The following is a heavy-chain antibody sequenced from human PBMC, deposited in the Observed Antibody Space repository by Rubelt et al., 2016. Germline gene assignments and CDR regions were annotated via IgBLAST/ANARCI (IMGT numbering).Heavy chain of an antibody. CDR3: AKSPITIFRWVDYFDY. J-gene: IGHJ4*02. CDR1: GFTFTRYW. Sequence: LRGGGSLTLSCAASGFTFTRYWMSWVRQTPGKGLVWVSAISGSGGSTYYADSVKGRFTISRDNSKNTLYLQMNSLRAEDTAVYYCAKSPITIFRWVDYFDYWGQGTLVTV. D-gene: IGHD3-9*01. V-gene: IGHV3-23*01. CDR2: ISGSGGST.